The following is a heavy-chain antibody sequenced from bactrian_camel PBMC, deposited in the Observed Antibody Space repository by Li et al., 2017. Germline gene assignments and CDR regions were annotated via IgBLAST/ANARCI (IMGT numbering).Heavy chain of an antibody. D-gene: IGHD3*01. CDR1: GYDYFNRC. V-gene: IGHV3S1*01. Sequence: VQLVESGGGSARAGGSLTLSCVVSGYDYFNRCLAWFRQAPGKGREAVAATYTGDESRIFYRDFVEGRFTISQDIAKNTVYLQMYSLRPEDSATYYCAVDGWYHCSRRYTPRDVSASNHWGRGTQVTVS. CDR2: TYTGDESRI. J-gene: IGHJ4*01. CDR3: AVDGWYHCSRRYTPRDVSASNH.